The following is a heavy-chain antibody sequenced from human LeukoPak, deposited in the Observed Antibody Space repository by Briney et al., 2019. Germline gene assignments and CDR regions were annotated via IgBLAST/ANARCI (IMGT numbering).Heavy chain of an antibody. CDR1: GFTFSSYA. J-gene: IGHJ4*02. V-gene: IGHV3-23*01. Sequence: GGSLRLSCAASGFTFSSYAMSWVRQAPGKGLEWVSAISGSGGSTYYADSVKGRFTISSDNSKNTLYLQMNSLRAEDTAVYYCAKEGGQQLEREYYFDYWGQGTLVTVSS. CDR3: AKEGGQQLEREYYFDY. CDR2: ISGSGGST. D-gene: IGHD6-13*01.